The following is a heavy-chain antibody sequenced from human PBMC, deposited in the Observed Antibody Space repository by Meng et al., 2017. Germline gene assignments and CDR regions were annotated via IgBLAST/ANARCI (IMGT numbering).Heavy chain of an antibody. CDR2: IYYSGST. D-gene: IGHD4-11*01. Sequence: QVRLQESGPGLVRPSGTLSLTCTVSGGSVSSGSYYWSWIRQPPGKGLEWIGYIYYSGSTNYNPSLESRATISVDTSQNNLSLKLSSVTAADSAVYYCARGPTTMAHDFDYWGQGTLVTVSS. V-gene: IGHV4-61*03. CDR1: GGSVSSGSYY. J-gene: IGHJ4*02. CDR3: ARGPTTMAHDFDY.